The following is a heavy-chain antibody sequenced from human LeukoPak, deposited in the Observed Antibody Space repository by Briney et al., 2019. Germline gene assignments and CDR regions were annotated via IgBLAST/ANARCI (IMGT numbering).Heavy chain of an antibody. V-gene: IGHV3-23*01. CDR2: ISGGGRST. J-gene: IGHJ4*02. CDR1: GFTFSTCA. Sequence: PGGSLRLSCAASGFTFSTCAMSWVRQAPGKGLEWVSTISGGGRSTDYADSVKGHFTISRDNSKNTLFLQMNSLRAEDTAVYYCAKDGGLWVSAHWGDSWGRGTLVTVSS. D-gene: IGHD7-27*01. CDR3: AKDGGLWVSAHWGDS.